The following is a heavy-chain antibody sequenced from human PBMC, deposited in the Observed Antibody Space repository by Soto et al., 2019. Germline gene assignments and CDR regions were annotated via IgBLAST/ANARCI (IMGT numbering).Heavy chain of an antibody. CDR3: ASTGGYYYDSSGYYSAGMDV. J-gene: IGHJ6*02. CDR2: ISYDGSNK. V-gene: IGHV3-30-3*01. Sequence: GGSLRLSCAASGFTFSSYAMHWVRQAPGKGLEWVAVISYDGSNKYYAESVKGRFTISRDNSKNKLYLKMNSLRADDTVVYFFASTGGYYYDSSGYYSAGMDVWGQGTTVTVSS. CDR1: GFTFSSYA. D-gene: IGHD3-22*01.